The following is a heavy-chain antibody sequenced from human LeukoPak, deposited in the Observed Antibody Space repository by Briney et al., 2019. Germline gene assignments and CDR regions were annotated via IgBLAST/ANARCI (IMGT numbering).Heavy chain of an antibody. J-gene: IGHJ3*02. CDR3: TKEKTMVTVNPGYDFDI. CDR1: GYTFSNYY. CDR2: INPDGGST. Sequence: ASVKVSCKASGYTFSNYYMHWVRQAPGQGPEWMGIINPDGGSTNYAEKFQGRVTMTRDTSTSTVYLELSSLTSEDTAVYFCTKEKTMVTVNPGYDFDIWGLGTMVIVSS. D-gene: IGHD4-17*01. V-gene: IGHV1-46*01.